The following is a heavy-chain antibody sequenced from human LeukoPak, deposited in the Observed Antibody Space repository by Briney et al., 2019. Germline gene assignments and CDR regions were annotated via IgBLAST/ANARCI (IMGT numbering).Heavy chain of an antibody. CDR3: LRESGGIAVAGT. D-gene: IGHD6-19*01. CDR2: IKEDGSEK. V-gene: IGHV3-7*01. Sequence: PGGSLRLSCAASGFTFSRYWMSWVRKAPGKGLEWVANIKEDGSEKYYVDSVKGRFTISRDNAKSSLYLQMNNLRAEDTAVYYCLRESGGIAVAGTGGQGTLVTVSS. CDR1: GFTFSRYW. J-gene: IGHJ4*02.